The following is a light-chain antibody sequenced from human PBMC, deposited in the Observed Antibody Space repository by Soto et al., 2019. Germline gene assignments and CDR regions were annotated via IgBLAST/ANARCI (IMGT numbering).Light chain of an antibody. Sequence: EIVLTQSPGTLSVSPGERATLSCRASQSVSSKLAWYQQKPGQAPRLLFYGASTGATGIPARFSGSGSETDFTLSISSLQSEDFAVYYCQQYNNWPVTFGQGTKVDIK. CDR2: GAS. CDR3: QQYNNWPVT. J-gene: IGKJ1*01. CDR1: QSVSSK. V-gene: IGKV3-15*01.